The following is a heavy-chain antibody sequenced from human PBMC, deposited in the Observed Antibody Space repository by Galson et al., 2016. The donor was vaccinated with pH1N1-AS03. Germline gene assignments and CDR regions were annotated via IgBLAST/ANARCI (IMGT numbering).Heavy chain of an antibody. J-gene: IGHJ6*02. CDR2: VSTNGRRT. CDR1: GFTFSGYA. CDR3: AKDRNDYRLHSFSGSDV. D-gene: IGHD1-1*01. Sequence: SLRLSCAASGFTFSGYAMNWVRQAPGKGPEWVSGVSTNGRRTFHADSVKGRFTISRDNSKNTLYLQMNSLRVEDAAVYYCAKDRNDYRLHSFSGSDVWGQGTTVIVSS. V-gene: IGHV3-23*01.